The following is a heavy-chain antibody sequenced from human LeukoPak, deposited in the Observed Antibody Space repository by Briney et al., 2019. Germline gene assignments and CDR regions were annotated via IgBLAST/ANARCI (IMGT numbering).Heavy chain of an antibody. Sequence: ASVKVSCKASGYTFTSYDINWVRQATGQGLEWMGWMNPNSGNTGYAQKFQGRVTMTRDTSISTAYMELSRLRSDDTAVYYCARSTIFGVVITDYWGQGTLVTVSS. CDR1: GYTFTSYD. CDR3: ARSTIFGVVITDY. CDR2: MNPNSGNT. J-gene: IGHJ4*02. V-gene: IGHV1-8*01. D-gene: IGHD3-3*01.